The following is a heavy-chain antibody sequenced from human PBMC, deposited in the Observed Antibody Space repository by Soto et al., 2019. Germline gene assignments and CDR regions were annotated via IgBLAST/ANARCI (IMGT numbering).Heavy chain of an antibody. Sequence: PSETLSLTCAAAGDSISTVHYYWTWIRQPPGTGLEWIGEINHSGSTYYNPSLKSRVTISVDTSKNQFSLKLSSVTAADTAVYYCARRGYYDSMDYFDYWGQGTLVTVSS. V-gene: IGHV4-39*01. J-gene: IGHJ4*02. D-gene: IGHD3-22*01. CDR1: GDSISTVHYY. CDR3: ARRGYYDSMDYFDY. CDR2: INHSGST.